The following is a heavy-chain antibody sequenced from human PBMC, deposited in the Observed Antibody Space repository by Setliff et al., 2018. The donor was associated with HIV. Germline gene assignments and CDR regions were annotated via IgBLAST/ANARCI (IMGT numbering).Heavy chain of an antibody. CDR1: GGSISSYY. CDR2: IFYSGST. Sequence: PSETLSLTCTVSGGSISSYYWSWIRQPPGKGLECIGYIFYSGSTNYNPSLKSRVTISVDTSKNQFSLKLSSVTAADTDVYYCAREIGDGSGTLNAFDIWGQGTMVTVSS. D-gene: IGHD3-10*01. J-gene: IGHJ3*02. V-gene: IGHV4-59*01. CDR3: AREIGDGSGTLNAFDI.